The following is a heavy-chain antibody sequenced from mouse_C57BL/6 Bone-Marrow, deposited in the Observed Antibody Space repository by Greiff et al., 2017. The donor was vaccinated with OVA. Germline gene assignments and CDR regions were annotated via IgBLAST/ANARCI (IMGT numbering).Heavy chain of an antibody. Sequence: EVQLQQSGPELVKPGASVKISCKASGYTFTDYYMNWVKQSHGKSLEWIGDINPNNGGTSYNQKFKGKATLTVDKSSSTAYMELRSLTSEDSAVYYCARSLLREAWFAYWGQGTLVTVSA. CDR1: GYTFTDYY. CDR3: ARSLLREAWFAY. J-gene: IGHJ3*01. D-gene: IGHD1-1*01. V-gene: IGHV1-26*01. CDR2: INPNNGGT.